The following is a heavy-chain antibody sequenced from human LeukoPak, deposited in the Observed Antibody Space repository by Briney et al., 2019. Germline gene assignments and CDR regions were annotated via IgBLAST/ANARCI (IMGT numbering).Heavy chain of an antibody. V-gene: IGHV3-7*01. CDR1: GFTFSSYW. J-gene: IGHJ4*02. CDR2: IKEEGSEK. D-gene: IGHD3-10*01. Sequence: GGSLRLSCAASGFTFSSYWMSWVRQAPGKGLEWVANIKEEGSEKYYVDSVKGRFTISRDNAKNSLYLQMNSLRAEDTAVYYCARILVYGSGAEAFDYWGQGTLVTVSS. CDR3: ARILVYGSGAEAFDY.